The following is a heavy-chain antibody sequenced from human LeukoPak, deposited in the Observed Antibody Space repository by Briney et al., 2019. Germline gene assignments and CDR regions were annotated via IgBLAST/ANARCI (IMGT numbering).Heavy chain of an antibody. J-gene: IGHJ4*02. D-gene: IGHD3-9*01. CDR2: ISSSSSYI. CDR3: ASTPGYYDILTGYYIYFDY. V-gene: IGHV3-21*01. CDR1: GFNFGAYT. Sequence: GGSLRLSCAASGFNFGAYTINWVRQAPGKGLEWVSSISSSSSYIYYADSVKGRFTISRDNAKNSLYLQMNSLRAEDTAVYYCASTPGYYDILTGYYIYFDYWGQGTLVTVSS.